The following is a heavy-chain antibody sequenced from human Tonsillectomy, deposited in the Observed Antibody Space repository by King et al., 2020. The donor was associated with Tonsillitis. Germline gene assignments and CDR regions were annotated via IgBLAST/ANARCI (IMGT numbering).Heavy chain of an antibody. V-gene: IGHV3-30-3*01. Sequence: VQLVESGGGVVQPGRSLRLSCAASGFTFSSYVMHWVRLAPGKGLEWVAVISYDGSSKYYADSVKGRFTISRDNSKNKLYLQMNSLRAEDTAVYYCARDGRELTGDYFFYYWGQGALVTVSS. D-gene: IGHD7-27*01. CDR1: GFTFSSYV. CDR2: ISYDGSSK. CDR3: ARDGRELTGDYFFYY. J-gene: IGHJ4*02.